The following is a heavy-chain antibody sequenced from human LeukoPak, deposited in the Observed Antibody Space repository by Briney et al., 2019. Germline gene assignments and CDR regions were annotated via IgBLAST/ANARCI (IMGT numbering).Heavy chain of an antibody. J-gene: IGHJ6*03. CDR3: ARKGRYRSGYDYRYYYYYMDV. V-gene: IGHV4-34*01. D-gene: IGHD5-12*01. CDR2: INHSGST. CDR1: GGSFSGYY. Sequence: SSETLSLTCAVYGGSFSGYYWSWIRQPPGKGLEWIGEINHSGSTNYNPSLKSRVTISVDTSKNQFSLKLSSVTAADTAVYYYARKGRYRSGYDYRYYYYYMDVWGKGTTVTISS.